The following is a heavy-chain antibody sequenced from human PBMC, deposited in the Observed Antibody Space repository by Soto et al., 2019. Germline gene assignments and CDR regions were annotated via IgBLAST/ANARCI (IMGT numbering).Heavy chain of an antibody. Sequence: QVQLVESGGGVVQPGRSLRLSCAASGFTFSSYAMHWVRQAPGKGLEWVAVISYDGINKYYADSVKGRFTISRDNSKNTLYLQMNSLRAEDTDVYYCASSIAVAAKGAFDIWGQGTMVTVSS. CDR3: ASSIAVAAKGAFDI. V-gene: IGHV3-30-3*01. J-gene: IGHJ3*02. CDR1: GFTFSSYA. D-gene: IGHD6-19*01. CDR2: ISYDGINK.